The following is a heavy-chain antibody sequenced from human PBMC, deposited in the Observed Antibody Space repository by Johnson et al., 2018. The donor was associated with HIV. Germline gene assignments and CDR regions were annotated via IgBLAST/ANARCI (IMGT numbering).Heavy chain of an antibody. J-gene: IGHJ3*02. V-gene: IGHV3-30-3*01. Sequence: QVQLVESGGGLVQPGGSLRLSCAASGFTFSTYAMFWVRQAPGKGLEWVAVISHDGSNKYYGDSVKGRFTFSSDNSKNTLDLQMNSLRAEDTAGYFCAKVRSGYTEIDAFDIWGQGTMVTVSS. D-gene: IGHD3-22*01. CDR2: ISHDGSNK. CDR3: AKVRSGYTEIDAFDI. CDR1: GFTFSTYA.